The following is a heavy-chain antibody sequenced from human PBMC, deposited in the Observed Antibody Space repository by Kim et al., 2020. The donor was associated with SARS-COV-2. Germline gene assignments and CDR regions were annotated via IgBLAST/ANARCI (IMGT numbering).Heavy chain of an antibody. V-gene: IGHV3-33*06. D-gene: IGHD5-18*01. Sequence: SHPASGKGRLTNTRNNSKNTLYLQRNSRRAEDTAVYYCAKFDTAIDGFDYWGQGTLVTVSS. CDR3: AKFDTAIDGFDY. J-gene: IGHJ4*02.